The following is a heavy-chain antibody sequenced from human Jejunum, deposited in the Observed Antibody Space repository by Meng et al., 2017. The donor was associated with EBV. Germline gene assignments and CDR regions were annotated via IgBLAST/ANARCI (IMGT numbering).Heavy chain of an antibody. CDR1: GGSVSTGCYY. D-gene: IGHD6-19*01. J-gene: IGHJ1*01. Sequence: QVQLQESGPGLVKSSXXXXXXCTVSGGSVSTGCYYWSWIRQPPGKGLEWIGYFYYSASPKYNPSLKSRATISADMSKNQFSLQLNSVTPEDTAMYYCARGAMAGRPLSSWGQGTLVTVSS. V-gene: IGHV4-61*01. CDR2: FYYSASP. CDR3: ARGAMAGRPLSS.